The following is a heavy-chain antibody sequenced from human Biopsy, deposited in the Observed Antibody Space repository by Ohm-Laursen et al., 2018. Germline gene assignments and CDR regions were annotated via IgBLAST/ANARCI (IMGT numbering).Heavy chain of an antibody. V-gene: IGHV1-69*04. CDR1: GGPSSNYA. CDR2: IVPILGHL. D-gene: IGHD3-3*01. J-gene: IGHJ4*02. Sequence: SVKVSCKASGGPSSNYAFSWVRQAPGQGLEWVGRIVPILGHLNYAQRFQGRVSITADKSTTYVYMELSRLTSGGTAVYYCAADADGYYTEFDYWGPGTLVTASS. CDR3: AADADGYYTEFDY.